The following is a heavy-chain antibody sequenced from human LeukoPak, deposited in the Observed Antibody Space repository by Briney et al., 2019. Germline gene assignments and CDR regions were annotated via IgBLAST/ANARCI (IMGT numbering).Heavy chain of an antibody. D-gene: IGHD1-26*01. V-gene: IGHV3-7*03. J-gene: IGHJ4*02. Sequence: GGSLRLPCAASGFTFSSFWMSWVRQAPGKGLEWVANIKQDGSDKYYVDSVKGRFTISRDNAENSLYLQMNSLRVEDTAVYYCAARSSGNPYFWGQGTLVTVSS. CDR1: GFTFSSFW. CDR2: IKQDGSDK. CDR3: AARSSGNPYF.